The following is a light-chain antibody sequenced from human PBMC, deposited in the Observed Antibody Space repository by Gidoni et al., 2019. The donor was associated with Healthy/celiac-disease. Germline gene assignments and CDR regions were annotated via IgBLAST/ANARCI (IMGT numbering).Light chain of an antibody. CDR3: QQYYSYPPT. V-gene: IGKV1-8*01. CDR2: AAS. J-gene: IGKJ3*01. CDR1: QGISSY. Sequence: AIRMTQSPSSFSASTGDRVTITCRASQGISSYLAWYQQKPVKAPKRLIYAASTFQSGVPSRFSGSGSGTDFTLTLSCLLSEDFSTYYCQQYYSYPPTFGPGTKVDIK.